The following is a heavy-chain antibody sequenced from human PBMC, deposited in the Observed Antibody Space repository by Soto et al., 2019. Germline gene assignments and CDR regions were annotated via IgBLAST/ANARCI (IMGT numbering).Heavy chain of an antibody. J-gene: IGHJ6*03. V-gene: IGHV3-33*01. CDR1: GFTFSSYG. CDR2: IWYDGSNK. CDR3: ARTDYGDYAEYDYYYMDV. Sequence: GGSLRLSCAASGFTFSSYGMHWVRQAPGKGLEWVAVIWYDGSNKYYADSVKGRFTISRDNSKNTLYLQMNSLRAEDTAVYYCARTDYGDYAEYDYYYMDVWGKGTTVTVSS. D-gene: IGHD4-17*01.